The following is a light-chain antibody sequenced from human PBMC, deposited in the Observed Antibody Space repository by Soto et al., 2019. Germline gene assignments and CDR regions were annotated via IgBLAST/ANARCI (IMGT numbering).Light chain of an antibody. CDR3: QQYDTTPRT. V-gene: IGKV3-20*01. J-gene: IGKJ1*01. CDR2: GAS. CDR1: QSVSSNY. Sequence: EIVLTQSPGTLSLSPGERATLSCRASQSVSSNYLAWYQQKRGQAPRLLIYGASSRANGIPTRFSGSGSGTDFTLTISRLEPEDFAVYYCQQYDTTPRTFGQGTKVEI.